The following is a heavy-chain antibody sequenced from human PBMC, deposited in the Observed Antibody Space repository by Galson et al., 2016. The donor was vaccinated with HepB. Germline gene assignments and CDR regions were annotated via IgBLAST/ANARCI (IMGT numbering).Heavy chain of an antibody. D-gene: IGHD4-11*01. V-gene: IGHV5-51*01. J-gene: IGHJ4*02. CDR2: VYPGDSDT. CDR1: GYNFTSDW. CDR3: ARHIIEYSDFDPTLYLDD. Sequence: QSGAEVKKPGESLKISCRGSGYNFTSDWIGWVRQMPGKGLEWMGIVYPGDSDTRYSPSFQGQVTISADKSINTAYLQLSSLRASDTAMYYCARHIIEYSDFDPTLYLDDGGQGTLVTVSS.